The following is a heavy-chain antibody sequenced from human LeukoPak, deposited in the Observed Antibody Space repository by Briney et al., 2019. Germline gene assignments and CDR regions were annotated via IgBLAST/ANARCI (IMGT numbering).Heavy chain of an antibody. CDR3: ARGSSSWYYYY. CDR1: GFTFSSYN. CDR2: ITSSSSYI. D-gene: IGHD6-13*01. J-gene: IGHJ4*02. Sequence: PGGSLRLSCAASGFTFSSYNMNWVRQAPGKGLEWVSSITSSSSYIYYADSVKGRFTISRDNAKNSLYLQMNSLRAEDTAVYYCARGSSSWYYYYWGQGTLVTVSS. V-gene: IGHV3-21*01.